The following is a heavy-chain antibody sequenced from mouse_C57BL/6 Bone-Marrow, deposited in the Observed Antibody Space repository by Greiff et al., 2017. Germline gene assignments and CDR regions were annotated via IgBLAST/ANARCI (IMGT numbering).Heavy chain of an antibody. Sequence: EVQVVESGGDLVKPGGSLKLSCAASGFTFSSYGMSWVRQTPDKRLEWVATIISGGSYTYYPDSVKGRITISRDNAKNTLYLQMSSLKSEDTAMYYCARQCYGSPHWYFDVWGTGTTVTVSS. CDR2: IISGGSYT. CDR1: GFTFSSYG. CDR3: ARQCYGSPHWYFDV. V-gene: IGHV5-6*01. J-gene: IGHJ1*03. D-gene: IGHD1-1*01.